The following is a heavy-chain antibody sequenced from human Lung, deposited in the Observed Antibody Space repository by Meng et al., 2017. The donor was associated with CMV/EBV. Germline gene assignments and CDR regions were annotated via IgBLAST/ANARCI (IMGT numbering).Heavy chain of an antibody. Sequence: GESLKISCAVSGININTYWMHWVRQDPGKGRVWLSRIYSDGISTIYADPVKGRFTISRDNTQNTLYLQMNGQRPEDTAVYYCAKEPGRGAFDIWGQGALVTVSS. CDR2: IYSDGIST. CDR1: GININTYW. V-gene: IGHV3-74*01. CDR3: AKEPGRGAFDI. D-gene: IGHD3-10*01. J-gene: IGHJ3*02.